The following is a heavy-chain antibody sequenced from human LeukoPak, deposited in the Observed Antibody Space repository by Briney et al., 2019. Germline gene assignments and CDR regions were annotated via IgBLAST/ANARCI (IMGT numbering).Heavy chain of an antibody. Sequence: PSETLSLTCTVSGYSISSGYYWGWIRQPPGKGLEWIGSIYHSGMSFYNPSLKSRVTISVDTSKNQFSLKLSSVTAADTAVYYCARFGYDDGDRLYYYYMDVWGKGTTVTVSS. J-gene: IGHJ6*03. CDR1: GYSISSGYY. V-gene: IGHV4-38-2*02. CDR3: ARFGYDDGDRLYYYYMDV. D-gene: IGHD4-17*01. CDR2: IYHSGMS.